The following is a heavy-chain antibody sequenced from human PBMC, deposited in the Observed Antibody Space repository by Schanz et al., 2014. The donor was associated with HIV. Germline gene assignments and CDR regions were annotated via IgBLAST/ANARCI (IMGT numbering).Heavy chain of an antibody. J-gene: IGHJ5*02. CDR2: IHHNSGGT. CDR1: GYTFIDYY. CDR3: AILVDDDYGDYGLNWFDP. V-gene: IGHV1-2*02. D-gene: IGHD4-17*01. Sequence: VQLVQSGAEVKEPGASVKVSCKASGYTFIDYYVHWVRQAPGQGLEWMGWIHHNSGGTNYAQKLQGRSTPTSDTSISTAYMELSSLRSDDTAVYYCAILVDDDYGDYGLNWFDPWGQGTLVTVSS.